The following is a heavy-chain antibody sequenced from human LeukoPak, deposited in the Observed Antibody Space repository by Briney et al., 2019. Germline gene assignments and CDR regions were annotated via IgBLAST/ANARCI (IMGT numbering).Heavy chain of an antibody. V-gene: IGHV3-21*01. CDR1: GFTFSSYS. J-gene: IGHJ5*02. CDR2: ISSSSSYI. Sequence: GGSLRLSCAASGFTFSSYSMNWVRQSPGKGLEWVSSISSSSSYIYYADSVKGRFTISRDNAKNSLYLQMNSLRAEDTAVYYCARDAIVAAYNWFDPWGQRTLVTVSS. CDR3: ARDAIVAAYNWFDP. D-gene: IGHD5-12*01.